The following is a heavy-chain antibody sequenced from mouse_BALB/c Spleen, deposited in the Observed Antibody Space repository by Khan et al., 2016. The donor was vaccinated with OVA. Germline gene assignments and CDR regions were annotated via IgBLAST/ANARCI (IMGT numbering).Heavy chain of an antibody. CDR2: INPSNGGT. V-gene: IGHV1S81*02. CDR3: DRSGYGSFVY. Sequence: VQLQESGAELVQPGASVKLSCKASGYTFTSYYMYWVKQRPGQGLEWIGEINPSNGGTNYNEKFKSKATLTVDKSSSTAYMQLSSLTSEDSAVYSCDRSGYGSFVYWGQGTLVTVSA. CDR1: GYTFTSYY. J-gene: IGHJ3*01. D-gene: IGHD2-2*01.